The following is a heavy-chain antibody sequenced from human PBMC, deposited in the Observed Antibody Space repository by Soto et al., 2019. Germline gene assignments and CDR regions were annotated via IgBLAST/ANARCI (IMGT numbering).Heavy chain of an antibody. J-gene: IGHJ4*02. D-gene: IGHD3-22*01. CDR3: AKGSSGYLALFDY. CDR1: GFTFSSYA. V-gene: IGHV3-23*01. Sequence: PGGSLRLSCAASGFTFSSYAMSWVRQAPGRGLEWVSAISGSGGSTYYADSVKGRFTISRDNSKNTLYLQMNSLRAEDTAVYYCAKGSSGYLALFDYWGQGTLVTVSS. CDR2: ISGSGGST.